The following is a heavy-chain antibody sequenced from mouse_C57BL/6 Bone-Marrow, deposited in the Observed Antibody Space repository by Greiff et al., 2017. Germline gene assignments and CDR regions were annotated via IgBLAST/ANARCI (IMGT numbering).Heavy chain of an antibody. V-gene: IGHV1-64*01. CDR3: ARLYYDPYYYAMDY. D-gene: IGHD2-4*01. CDR1: GYTFTSYW. J-gene: IGHJ4*01. Sequence: QVQLQQPGAELVKPGASVKLSCKASGYTFTSYWMHWVKQRPGQGLEWIGMIHPNSGSTNYNEKFKSKATLTVDKSSSTAYMQLSSLTSEDSAVYYCARLYYDPYYYAMDYWGQGTSGTVSS. CDR2: IHPNSGST.